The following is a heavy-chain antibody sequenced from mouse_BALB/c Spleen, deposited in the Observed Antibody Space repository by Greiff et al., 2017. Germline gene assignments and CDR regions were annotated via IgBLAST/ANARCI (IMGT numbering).Heavy chain of an antibody. J-gene: IGHJ4*01. Sequence: EVQRVESGGGLVKPGGSLKLSCAASGFTFSSYTMSWVRQTPEKRLEWVATISSGGSYTYYPDSVKGRFTISRDNAKNTLYLQMSSLKSEDTAMYYCTGVVATDYAMDYWGQGTSVTVSS. CDR2: ISSGGSYT. V-gene: IGHV5-6-4*01. CDR1: GFTFSSYT. CDR3: TGVVATDYAMDY. D-gene: IGHD1-1*01.